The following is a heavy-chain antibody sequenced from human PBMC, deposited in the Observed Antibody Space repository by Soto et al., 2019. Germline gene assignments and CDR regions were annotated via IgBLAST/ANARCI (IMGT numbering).Heavy chain of an antibody. D-gene: IGHD3-3*01. CDR3: ARGDDFWSGYYRNYYFDY. Sequence: ASVKVSCTASGYTFTGYYMHWVRQAPGQGLEWMGWINPNSGGTNYAQKFQGWVTMTRDTSISTAYMELSRLRSDDTAVYYCARGDDFWSGYYRNYYFDYWGQGALVTVSS. V-gene: IGHV1-2*04. CDR2: INPNSGGT. J-gene: IGHJ4*02. CDR1: GYTFTGYY.